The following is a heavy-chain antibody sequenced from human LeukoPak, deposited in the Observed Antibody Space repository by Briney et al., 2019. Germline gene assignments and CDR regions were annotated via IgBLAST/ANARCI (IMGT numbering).Heavy chain of an antibody. CDR1: GGSISSSSYY. Sequence: SETLSLTCTVSGGSISSSSYYWGWIRQPPGKGLEWIGSIYYSGSTYYNPSLKSRVTISVDTSKNQFSLKLSSVTAADTAVYYCATLSLIAAAGTWGQGTLVTVSS. CDR2: IYYSGST. CDR3: ATLSLIAAAGT. V-gene: IGHV4-39*01. D-gene: IGHD6-13*01. J-gene: IGHJ4*02.